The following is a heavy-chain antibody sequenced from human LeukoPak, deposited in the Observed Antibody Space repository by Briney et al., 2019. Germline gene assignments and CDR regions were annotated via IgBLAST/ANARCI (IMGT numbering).Heavy chain of an antibody. D-gene: IGHD6-6*01. CDR3: ATGSSLYYFDY. J-gene: IGHJ4*02. Sequence: ASVKVSCKASGYTFTGYYMHWVRQAPGQGLEWLGWINPNSGGSNYAQKLQGRVTMTRDTSISTAYMELSRLRSDDTAVYYCATGSSLYYFDYWGQGTLVTVSS. CDR2: INPNSGGS. CDR1: GYTFTGYY. V-gene: IGHV1-2*02.